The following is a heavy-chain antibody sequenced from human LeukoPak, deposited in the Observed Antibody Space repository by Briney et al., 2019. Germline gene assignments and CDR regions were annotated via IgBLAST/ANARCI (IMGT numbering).Heavy chain of an antibody. D-gene: IGHD3-10*01. J-gene: IGHJ5*02. Sequence: PSENLSLTCDVSGYSISSGYFWGWIRQPPGKGLEWMGSISHIGGAYYNPSLKSRVTISVDTSSNQFSLKLSSVTAADTAVYYWVREGSGSYFSWFDPWGQGTLVTVSS. CDR2: ISHIGGA. CDR1: GYSISSGYF. V-gene: IGHV4-38-2*02. CDR3: VREGSGSYFSWFDP.